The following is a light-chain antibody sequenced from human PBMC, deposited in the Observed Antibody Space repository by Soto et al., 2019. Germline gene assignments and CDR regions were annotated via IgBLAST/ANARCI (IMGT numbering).Light chain of an antibody. CDR3: QQYNNWPYT. CDR1: QSVFTN. Sequence: DIVMTQSPATLSVSPGERVTLSCRSSQSVFTNLAWSQHKPAQAPRLLISGASTRATGIPARCSVSGSEAEFTLTISSLHSEDFAVYYCQQYNNWPYTCGKRTTEEI. J-gene: IGKJ2*01. V-gene: IGKV3-15*01. CDR2: GAS.